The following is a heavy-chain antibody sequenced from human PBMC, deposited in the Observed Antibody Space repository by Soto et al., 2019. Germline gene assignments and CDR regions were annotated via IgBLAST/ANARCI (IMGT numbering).Heavy chain of an antibody. J-gene: IGHJ3*02. D-gene: IGHD2-8*01. V-gene: IGHV1-3*01. CDR1: GYTFTSYA. CDR3: ARDRVLMVFVWDAFDI. Sequence: ASVKVSCKASGYTFTSYAMHWVRQAPGQRLEWMGWINAGNGNTKYSQKFQGRVTITRDTSASTAYMELSSLRSEDTAVYYCARDRVLMVFVWDAFDIWGQGTMVTVSS. CDR2: INAGNGNT.